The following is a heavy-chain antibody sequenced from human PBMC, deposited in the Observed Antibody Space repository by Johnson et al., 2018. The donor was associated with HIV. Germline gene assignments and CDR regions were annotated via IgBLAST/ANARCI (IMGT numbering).Heavy chain of an antibody. CDR3: ARDHGSSWYRGLGGAFDI. J-gene: IGHJ3*02. CDR2: ISHDGSNK. V-gene: IGHV3-30-3*01. D-gene: IGHD6-13*01. Sequence: VQLVESGGGVVQPGTSLRLSCAASGFTFSYYAIFWVRQAPGKGLEWVAVISHDGSNKYYADSVKGRFTISRDNSKNTLYLQLNSLRPEDTSVYYCARDHGSSWYRGLGGAFDIWGQGTMVTVSS. CDR1: GFTFSYYA.